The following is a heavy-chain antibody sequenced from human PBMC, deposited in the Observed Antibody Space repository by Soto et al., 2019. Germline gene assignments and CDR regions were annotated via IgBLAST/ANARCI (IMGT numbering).Heavy chain of an antibody. CDR3: AKGCGDYIPFDQ. CDR2: ISYDEVYT. D-gene: IGHD2-21*02. Sequence: QVQLVESGGGVVHPGRSLRLSCAASGRIFRSYGMPRVRQDPGKCLEWGALISYDEVYTYYRDSVKGRFTISRDNSKYTVYLKMKRLRPEETGVYYCAKGCGDYIPFDQGGQGTLVSVSS. J-gene: IGHJ4*02. V-gene: IGHV3-30*18. CDR1: GRIFRSYG.